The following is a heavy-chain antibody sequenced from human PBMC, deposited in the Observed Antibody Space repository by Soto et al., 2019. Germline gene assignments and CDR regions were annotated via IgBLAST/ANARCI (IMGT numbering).Heavy chain of an antibody. CDR3: ARSPSGFEGNWFAP. J-gene: IGHJ5*02. Sequence: TLSLTCAVSGGSISSGGYSWSWIRQPPGKGLEWIGYIYYTGSTYYNPSLTSRVTISVDTSKNHFSLKLTSVTAADTAVYYCARSPSGFEGNWFAPWGQGTLVTVSS. D-gene: IGHD5-12*01. CDR2: IYYTGST. V-gene: IGHV4-30-2*02. CDR1: GGSISSGGYS.